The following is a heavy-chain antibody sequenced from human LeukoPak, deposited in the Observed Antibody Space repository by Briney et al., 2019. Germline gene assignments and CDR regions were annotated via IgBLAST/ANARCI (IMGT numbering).Heavy chain of an antibody. V-gene: IGHV3-7*01. CDR3: AELGITMIGGV. CDR2: IKQGGSEK. D-gene: IGHD3-10*02. Sequence: GGSLRLSYAASGFTFSSYWMSWVRQAPGKGLEWVANIKQGGSEKYYVDSVKGRFTISRDNAKNSLYLQMNSLRAEDTAVYYCAELGITMIGGVWGKGTTVTISS. CDR1: GFTFSSYW. J-gene: IGHJ6*04.